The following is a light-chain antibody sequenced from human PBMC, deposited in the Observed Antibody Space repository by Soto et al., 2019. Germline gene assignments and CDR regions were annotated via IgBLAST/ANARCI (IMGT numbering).Light chain of an antibody. CDR1: QSVSSSY. Sequence: EIVLTQSPDTLSLSPGESATLSCRASQSVSSSYLAWYQQKPGRAPRLLIYGASSRAAGIPDRFSGSGSGTDFTLTISRLEPEDFAVFYCQQYDNSIPFGQGTRLEIE. V-gene: IGKV3-20*01. CDR2: GAS. CDR3: QQYDNSIP. J-gene: IGKJ5*01.